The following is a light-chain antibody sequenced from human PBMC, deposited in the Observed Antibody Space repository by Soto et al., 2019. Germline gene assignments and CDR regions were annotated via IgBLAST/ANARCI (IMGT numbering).Light chain of an antibody. CDR3: QQCYSIPLT. CDR1: QNIGRN. J-gene: IGKJ4*01. Sequence: DIQMTQSPSSLSTPVGDRVTITCRASQNIGRNLNWYQQKPGKAPKLLIYTVSNLQTGVPLRFSGRGSGTEFTLTISALQPEDFATYYCQQCYSIPLTFGGGTKVEIK. CDR2: TVS. V-gene: IGKV1-39*01.